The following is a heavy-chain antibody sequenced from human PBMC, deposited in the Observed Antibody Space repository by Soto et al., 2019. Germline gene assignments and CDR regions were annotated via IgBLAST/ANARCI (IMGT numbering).Heavy chain of an antibody. CDR3: ARGSYYSGWV. Sequence: QVQLQQSGPGLVQPSQTLSLTCAISRDSVSSTSTAWSWIRQPPSRGLARLGRTYYRSNWYTDYAVSVKSRITISPDTSKNQISLQLNSVTPEDTAVYYCARGSYYSGWVWGQGTLVTVSS. D-gene: IGHD6-19*01. J-gene: IGHJ4*02. CDR1: RDSVSSTSTA. CDR2: TYYRSNWYT. V-gene: IGHV6-1*01.